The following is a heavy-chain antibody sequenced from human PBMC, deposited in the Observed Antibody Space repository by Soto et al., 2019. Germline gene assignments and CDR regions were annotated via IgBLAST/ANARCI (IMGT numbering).Heavy chain of an antibody. CDR2: IIPIFGTA. V-gene: IGHV1-69*06. CDR3: ARDGWGGDYDILTGPTDTYYYYGMDV. CDR1: GGTFSSYA. D-gene: IGHD3-9*01. J-gene: IGHJ6*02. Sequence: GASVKVSCKASGGTFSSYAISWVRQAPGQGLEWMGGIIPIFGTANYAQKFQGRVTITADKSTSTAYMELSSLRSEDTAMYYCARDGWGGDYDILTGPTDTYYYYGMDVWGQGTTVTVSS.